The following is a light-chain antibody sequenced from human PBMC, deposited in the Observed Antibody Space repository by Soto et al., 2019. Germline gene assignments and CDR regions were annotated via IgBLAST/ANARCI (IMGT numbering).Light chain of an antibody. CDR2: DSD. J-gene: IGLJ2*01. CDR1: RSNIGNNH. CDR3: GTWDGGLL. V-gene: IGLV1-51*01. Sequence: QSVLTQPPSVSATPGQKVTIACSGSRSNIGNNHVSWYQQVPGTAPKLLIYDSDKGPSGIPDRFSGSRSGTSATLAITRLQTGDEADYYCGTWDGGLLFGGGTKVTVL.